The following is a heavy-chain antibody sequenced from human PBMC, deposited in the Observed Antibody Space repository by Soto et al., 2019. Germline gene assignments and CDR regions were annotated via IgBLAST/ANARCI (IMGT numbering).Heavy chain of an antibody. CDR1: GFTFSDYY. CDR2: ISSSGSTI. J-gene: IGHJ3*02. CDR3: ARGLKDIVDPTFDAFDI. V-gene: IGHV3-11*01. Sequence: PWGSLRLSCAASGFTFSDYYMRWIRQAPGKGLEWVSYISSSGSTIYYADSVKGRFTISRDNAKNSLYLQMNSLRAEDTALYYCARGLKDIVDPTFDAFDIWGKGTMVTVSS. D-gene: IGHD5-12*01.